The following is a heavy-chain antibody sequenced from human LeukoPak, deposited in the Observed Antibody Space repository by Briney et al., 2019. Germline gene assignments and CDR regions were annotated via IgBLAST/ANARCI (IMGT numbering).Heavy chain of an antibody. CDR2: INPNSGGT. D-gene: IGHD1-7*01. Sequence: ASVKVSCKASGYTFTSYYMHWVRQAPGQGLEWMGWINPNSGGTNYAQKFQGRVTMTRDTSISTAYMELSRLRSDDTAVYYCASLPLTGTGVDYWGQGTLVTVSS. J-gene: IGHJ4*02. CDR1: GYTFTSYY. V-gene: IGHV1-2*02. CDR3: ASLPLTGTGVDY.